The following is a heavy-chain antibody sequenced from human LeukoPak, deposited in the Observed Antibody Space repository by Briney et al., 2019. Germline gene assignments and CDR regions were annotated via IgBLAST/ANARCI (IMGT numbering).Heavy chain of an antibody. CDR3: ARAMDSSSWYRGNFDY. CDR2: ISGSNNYI. CDR1: GFTFNIYS. V-gene: IGHV3-21*06. D-gene: IGHD6-13*01. Sequence: GGSLRLSCEASGFTFNIYSMNWVRQAPGKGLEWVSSISGSNNYIYYADSLKGRFTISRDNAKNSLYLQMSSLRAEDTAVYYCARAMDSSSWYRGNFDYWGQGTLVTVSS. J-gene: IGHJ4*02.